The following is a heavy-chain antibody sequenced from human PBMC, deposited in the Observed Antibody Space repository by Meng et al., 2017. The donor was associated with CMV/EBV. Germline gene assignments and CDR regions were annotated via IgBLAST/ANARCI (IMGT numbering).Heavy chain of an antibody. V-gene: IGHV3-48*03. D-gene: IGHD2-2*02. J-gene: IGHJ4*02. CDR2: ISSSGSTI. CDR1: GFTFSSYE. Sequence: GGSLRLSCVASGFTFSSYEMNWVRQAPGKGLEWVSYISSSGSTIYYADSVKGRFTISRDNAKNSLYLQMNSLRAEDTAVYYCARGRGYCSSTSCYRAFDYWGQGTLVTVSS. CDR3: ARGRGYCSSTSCYRAFDY.